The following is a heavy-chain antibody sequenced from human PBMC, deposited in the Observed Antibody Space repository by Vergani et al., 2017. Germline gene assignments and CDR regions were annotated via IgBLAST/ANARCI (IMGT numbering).Heavy chain of an antibody. CDR2: NIPVLGIA. Sequence: QVQLVQSGAEVKKPGSSVKVPCKASGGTFSSYAMSWVRPAPGQGLEWMGRNIPVLGIANHAQKFQGRVTITPDKSTSAAYMELSSLRSEDTAVYYCARGGGSKPYYGMDVWGQG. D-gene: IGHD2-15*01. CDR1: GGTFSSYA. J-gene: IGHJ6*02. V-gene: IGHV1-69*04. CDR3: ARGGGSKPYYGMDV.